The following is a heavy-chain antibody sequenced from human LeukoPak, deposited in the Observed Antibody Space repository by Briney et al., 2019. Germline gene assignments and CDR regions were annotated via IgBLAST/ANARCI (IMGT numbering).Heavy chain of an antibody. CDR3: ARGPTASTRYDFWSGYYPYYYYYMDV. CDR1: GYTFTGYY. Sequence: ASVKVSCKASGYTFTGYYMHWVRQAPGQGLEWMGWINPNSGGTNYAQKFQGRVTMTRDTSISTAYMELSRLRSDDTAVYYCARGPTASTRYDFWSGYYPYYYYYMDVWGKGTTVTVSS. J-gene: IGHJ6*03. V-gene: IGHV1-2*02. CDR2: INPNSGGT. D-gene: IGHD3-3*01.